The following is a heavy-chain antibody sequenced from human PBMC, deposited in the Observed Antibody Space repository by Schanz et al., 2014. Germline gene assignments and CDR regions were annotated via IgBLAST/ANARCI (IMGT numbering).Heavy chain of an antibody. CDR3: ARDDGFSSG. CDR2: INPGSGDT. V-gene: IGHV1-2*02. CDR1: GYTFTSYD. Sequence: QVQLVQSGAEVKKPGASVKVSCKASGYTFTSYDITWVRQAPGQGLEWMGWINPGSGDTKYSPKFQGRVTMTRDTSITTAYMELNRLTYDDTAVYYCARDDGFSSGWGQGTLVTVSS. D-gene: IGHD6-19*01. J-gene: IGHJ4*02.